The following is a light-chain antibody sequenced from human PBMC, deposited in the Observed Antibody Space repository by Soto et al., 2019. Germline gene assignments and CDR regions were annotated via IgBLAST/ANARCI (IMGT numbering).Light chain of an antibody. CDR1: QSVSIY. CDR3: QQRSNPLT. V-gene: IGKV3-11*01. Sequence: EIVLAQSPATLSLSPGERATLSCRASQSVSIYLAWYQQKPGQAPRLLIYDAINRATGTPARFSGSGSGTDFTLTISSLEPEDFAVNYCQQRSNPLTFGGGTKVEIK. J-gene: IGKJ4*01. CDR2: DAI.